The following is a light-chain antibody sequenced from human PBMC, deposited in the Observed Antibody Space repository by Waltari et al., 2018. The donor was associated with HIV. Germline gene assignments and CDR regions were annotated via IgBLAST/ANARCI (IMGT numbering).Light chain of an antibody. V-gene: IGKV1-27*01. CDR2: GAS. CDR1: QDISSS. Sequence: DIQVTQCPSSLSVSIGDSVTITCRATQDISSSLAWYQHKPGTPPQLLMYGASTLQSGVPSRFRGSGSGTDFTLTITSLQSEDIGIYYCQKYDRAPYTFGQGTRLEI. J-gene: IGKJ2*01. CDR3: QKYDRAPYT.